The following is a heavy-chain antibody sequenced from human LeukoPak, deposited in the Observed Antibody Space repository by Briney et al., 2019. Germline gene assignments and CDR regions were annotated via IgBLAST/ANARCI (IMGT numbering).Heavy chain of an antibody. Sequence: SETLSLTCTVSGGSISSYYWSWIRQPPGKGLEWIGYIYYSGSTNYNPSLKSRVTISVDTSKNQFSLKLSSVTAADTAVYYCARFGSTADYYYGMDVWGQGTTVTVPS. CDR3: ARFGSTADYYYGMDV. J-gene: IGHJ6*02. V-gene: IGHV4-59*01. CDR1: GGSISSYY. D-gene: IGHD3-10*01. CDR2: IYYSGST.